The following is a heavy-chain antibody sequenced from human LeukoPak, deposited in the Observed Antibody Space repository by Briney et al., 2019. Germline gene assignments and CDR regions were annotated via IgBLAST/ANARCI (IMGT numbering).Heavy chain of an antibody. CDR3: ARAPLGVHGPFDY. V-gene: IGHV4-61*01. J-gene: IGHJ4*02. D-gene: IGHD3-10*01. Sequence: SETLSFTCTVSLASISSGNYYWTWIRQPPGKGREWIGYVFYTGSTNYNPSLKSRVSISIDTSRNQFSLKVNSVTAADTAVYYCARAPLGVHGPFDYWGQGAQVTVSS. CDR2: VFYTGST. CDR1: LASISSGNYY.